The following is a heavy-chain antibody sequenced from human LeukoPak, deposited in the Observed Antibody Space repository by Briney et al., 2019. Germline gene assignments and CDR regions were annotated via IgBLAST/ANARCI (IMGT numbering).Heavy chain of an antibody. J-gene: IGHJ3*02. CDR2: ISSSSSTI. CDR1: GFTFSSYS. CDR3: ARENPIQSDAFDI. Sequence: GGSLRLSCAASGFTFSSYSMNWVRQAPGKGLEWVSYISSSSSTIYYADSVKGRFTISRDNAKNSLYLQMNSLRAEDTAVYYCARENPIQSDAFDIWGQGTMVTVSS. V-gene: IGHV3-48*01. D-gene: IGHD2-21*01.